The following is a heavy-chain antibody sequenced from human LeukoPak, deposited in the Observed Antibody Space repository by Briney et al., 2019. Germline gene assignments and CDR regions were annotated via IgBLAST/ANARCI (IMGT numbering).Heavy chain of an antibody. CDR2: IYYSGST. CDR1: GGSISSSSYY. D-gene: IGHD1-26*01. V-gene: IGHV4-61*01. Sequence: SETLSLTCTVSGGSISSSSYYWSWIRQPPGKGLEWIGYIYYSGSTNYNPSLKSRVTISVDTSKNQFSLKLSSVTAADTAVYYCARGRLGDNFDYWGQGTLVTVSS. J-gene: IGHJ4*02. CDR3: ARGRLGDNFDY.